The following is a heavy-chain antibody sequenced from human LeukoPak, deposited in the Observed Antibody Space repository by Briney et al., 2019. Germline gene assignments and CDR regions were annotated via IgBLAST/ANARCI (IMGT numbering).Heavy chain of an antibody. J-gene: IGHJ3*02. CDR3: ARVLYDSSGYDAFDI. V-gene: IGHV3-21*01. CDR2: ISSSSSYI. D-gene: IGHD3-22*01. Sequence: GGSLRLSCAASGFTFSSYSMNWVRQAPGKGLEWVSSISSSSSYIYYADSVKGRFTISRDNAKNSLYLQMNSLRAEDTAVYYCARVLYDSSGYDAFDIWGQGTMVTVSS. CDR1: GFTFSSYS.